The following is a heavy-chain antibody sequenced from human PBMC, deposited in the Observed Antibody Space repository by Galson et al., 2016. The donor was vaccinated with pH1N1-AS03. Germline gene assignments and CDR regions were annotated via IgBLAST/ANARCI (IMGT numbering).Heavy chain of an antibody. CDR1: GASISSDIYY. D-gene: IGHD1-26*01. J-gene: IGHJ4*02. CDR2: IYYSGRT. CDR3: ARLSVSYYYYFVY. Sequence: TLSLTCTVSGASISSDIYYWGWIRQPPGKGLEWIGSIYYSGRTYYKPSLKSRVTISVDTSKNQVSLKLSSVTAAATAVYFWARLSVSYYYYFVYWGQGTLVTVSS. V-gene: IGHV4-39*07.